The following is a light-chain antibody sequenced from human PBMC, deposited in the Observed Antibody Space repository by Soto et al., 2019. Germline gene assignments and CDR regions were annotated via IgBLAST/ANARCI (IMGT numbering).Light chain of an antibody. Sequence: DIQMTQSPSTLSASVGDRVTITCRASQGISTFLAWYQQKPGKAPRVLIYKASTLESGVPSRFSGSGSGTEFTLTISSLQPDDFATYYCQQYYTYSAFGQGTKLEIK. V-gene: IGKV1-5*03. CDR1: QGISTF. CDR2: KAS. J-gene: IGKJ2*01. CDR3: QQYYTYSA.